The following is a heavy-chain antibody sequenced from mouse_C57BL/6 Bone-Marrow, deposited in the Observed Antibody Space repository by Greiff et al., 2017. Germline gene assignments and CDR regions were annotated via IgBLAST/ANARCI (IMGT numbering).Heavy chain of an antibody. CDR3: ERSQDYYGMDY. Sequence: VQLQQSGPELVKPGASVKISCKASGYSFTGYYMNWVKQSPEKSLEWIGEINPSTGGTTYNQKFKAKATLTVDKSSSTAYMQLKSLTSEDSAVYYCERSQDYYGMDYWGQGTSVTVSA. D-gene: IGHD6-1*01. V-gene: IGHV1-42*01. CDR2: INPSTGGT. J-gene: IGHJ4*01. CDR1: GYSFTGYY.